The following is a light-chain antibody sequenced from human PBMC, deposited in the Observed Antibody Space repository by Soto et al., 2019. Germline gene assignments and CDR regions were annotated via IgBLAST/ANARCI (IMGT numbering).Light chain of an antibody. J-gene: IGKJ5*01. CDR1: QSVSSN. CDR3: KQYKNWPPIT. Sequence: EIVMTQSPATLSVSPGERATLSCRASQSVSSNLAWYQQKPGQAPRLLIYGASTRATGIPARFSGSGSGTEFTLTISRLQSEDFAVYYCKQYKNWPPITFGKGTRLEI. V-gene: IGKV3-15*01. CDR2: GAS.